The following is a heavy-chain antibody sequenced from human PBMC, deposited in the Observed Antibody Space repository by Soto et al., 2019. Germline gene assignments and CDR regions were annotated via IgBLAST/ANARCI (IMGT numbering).Heavy chain of an antibody. CDR1: GFIFNSYG. D-gene: IGHD3-3*01. Sequence: VQLVESGGGVVQPGRSLRLSCAASGFIFNSYGMHWVRQAPGKGLEWVAVTSFDGSNTYYAYSVKGRFTISRDNSMNTLYLQMNSLRADDTAVYYCAKSIFGVVPSFDYWGQGTLVTVSS. V-gene: IGHV3-30*18. CDR2: TSFDGSNT. J-gene: IGHJ4*02. CDR3: AKSIFGVVPSFDY.